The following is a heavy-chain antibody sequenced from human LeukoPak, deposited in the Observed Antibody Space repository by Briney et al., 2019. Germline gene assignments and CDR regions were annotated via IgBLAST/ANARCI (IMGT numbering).Heavy chain of an antibody. CDR1: GVSVSGSY. CDR2: IYYSGST. V-gene: IGHV4-59*08. J-gene: IGHJ4*02. D-gene: IGHD6-19*01. Sequence: PSETLSLTCSVSGVSVSGSYWSWIRQPPGKGLEWTGYIYYSGSTNYNPSLNSRVTISVDTSKNQFSLRLSSVTAADTAIYYCARAVSGRFDYWGQGTLVTVSS. CDR3: ARAVSGRFDY.